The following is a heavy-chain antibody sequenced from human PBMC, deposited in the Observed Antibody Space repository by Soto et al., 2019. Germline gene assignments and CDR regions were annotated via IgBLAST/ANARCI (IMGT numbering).Heavy chain of an antibody. J-gene: IGHJ5*02. CDR3: ARADRKWLDP. V-gene: IGHV4-59*01. Sequence: SETLSLTCTVAGGSMYSYFWSWIRQPPGKGLEWIGYVYDGGSTNYNPSLKSRVTFSVDTSKNQVSLKLRSVTAADTAVYYCARADRKWLDPWGQGIMVTVSS. CDR2: VYDGGST. CDR1: GGSMYSYF.